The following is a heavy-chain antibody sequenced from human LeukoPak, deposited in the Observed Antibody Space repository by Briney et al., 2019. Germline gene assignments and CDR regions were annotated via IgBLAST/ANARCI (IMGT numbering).Heavy chain of an antibody. D-gene: IGHD3-9*01. Sequence: GGSLRLSCAASGFTFSIYAMSWVRQAPGKGLEWVSAISGSGDSTYYADSVKGRFTISRDNSKNTLYLQMNSLRAEDTAVYYCAKGFPRVLRYFDWSTYYYYGMDVWGQGTTVTVS. CDR1: GFTFSIYA. CDR2: ISGSGDST. CDR3: AKGFPRVLRYFDWSTYYYYGMDV. J-gene: IGHJ6*02. V-gene: IGHV3-23*01.